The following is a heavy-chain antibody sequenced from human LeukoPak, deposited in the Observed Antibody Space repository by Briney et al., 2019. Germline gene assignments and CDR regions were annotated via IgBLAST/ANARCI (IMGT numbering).Heavy chain of an antibody. CDR1: GYTFTGYH. CDR2: INPNSGGT. V-gene: IGHV1-2*02. D-gene: IGHD6-6*01. J-gene: IGHJ1*01. Sequence: ASVKVSCKASGYTFTGYHLHWVRQAPGQGLEWMGWINPNSGGTNYAQKFQGGVTMTRDTSISTAYMELSRLTSDDTAVYYCARDASIAAPQFRTFQHWGQGTLVTVSS. CDR3: ARDASIAAPQFRTFQH.